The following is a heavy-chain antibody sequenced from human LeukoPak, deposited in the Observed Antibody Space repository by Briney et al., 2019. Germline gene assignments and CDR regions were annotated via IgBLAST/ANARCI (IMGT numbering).Heavy chain of an antibody. J-gene: IGHJ4*02. D-gene: IGHD3-9*01. CDR2: IIPIFGTA. CDR1: GGTFSSYA. V-gene: IGHV1-69*13. Sequence: GASVKVSCKASGGTFSSYAISWVRQAPGQGLEWMGGIIPIFGTANYAQKFQGRVTITADESTSTAYMELSGLRSEDTAVYYCARGGGRDILTGLMAPIFDYWGQGTLVTVSS. CDR3: ARGGGRDILTGLMAPIFDY.